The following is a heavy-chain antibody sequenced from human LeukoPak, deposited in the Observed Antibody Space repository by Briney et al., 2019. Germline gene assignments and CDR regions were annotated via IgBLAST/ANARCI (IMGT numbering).Heavy chain of an antibody. CDR1: GFTFSSYG. V-gene: IGHV3-21*01. Sequence: GGSLRLSCAASGFTFSSYGMHWVRQAPGKGLEWVSSISSSSSYIYYADSVKGRFTISRDNAKNSLYLQMNSLRAEDTAVYYCARDRVGATMADYWGQGTLVTVSS. D-gene: IGHD1-26*01. CDR3: ARDRVGATMADY. J-gene: IGHJ4*02. CDR2: ISSSSSYI.